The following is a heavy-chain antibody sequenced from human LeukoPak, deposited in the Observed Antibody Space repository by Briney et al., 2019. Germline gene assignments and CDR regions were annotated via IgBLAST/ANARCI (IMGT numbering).Heavy chain of an antibody. J-gene: IGHJ5*02. Sequence: PGGSLRLSCAASGFTFSDYYMSWVRQAPGKGLEWVSSISASGGTTYYADSVKGRFTISRDNSKNTLYLQMLSLRAEDSAIYYCAKDPREYCSSTSCPNWFDHWGQGTLVTVSS. CDR2: ISASGGTT. CDR3: AKDPREYCSSTSCPNWFDH. D-gene: IGHD2-2*01. CDR1: GFTFSDYY. V-gene: IGHV3-23*01.